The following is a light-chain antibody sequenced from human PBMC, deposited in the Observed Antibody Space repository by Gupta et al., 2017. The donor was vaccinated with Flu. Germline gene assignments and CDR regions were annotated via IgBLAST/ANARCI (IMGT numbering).Light chain of an antibody. V-gene: IGKV1-33*01. CDR3: HQNDNLPPHT. Sequence: STLYGSVGDRITITCQASQEIRNYLDRYMQRPTNAPKLLIYDASNWSIGVASRFSGSGSGKDFAFSISSRQQEDFASYYCHQNDNLPPHTFGGGTKVEIK. J-gene: IGKJ4*01. CDR2: DAS. CDR1: QEIRNY.